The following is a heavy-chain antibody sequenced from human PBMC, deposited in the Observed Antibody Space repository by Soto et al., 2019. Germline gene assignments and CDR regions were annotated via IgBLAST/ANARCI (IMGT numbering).Heavy chain of an antibody. V-gene: IGHV4-31*11. Sequence: SETLSLTCAVSVDSINSDNWWSWVRQPPGKGLEWIGYIYYSGSTYYNPSLKSRVTISVDTSKNQFPLKLSSVTAADTAVYYCARGDYYDKRQGWFDPWGQGTLVTVSS. CDR3: ARGDYYDKRQGWFDP. CDR1: VDSINSDNW. J-gene: IGHJ5*02. CDR2: IYYSGST. D-gene: IGHD3-22*01.